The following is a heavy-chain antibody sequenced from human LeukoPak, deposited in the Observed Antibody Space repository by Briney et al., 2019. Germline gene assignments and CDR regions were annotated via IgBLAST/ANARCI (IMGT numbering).Heavy chain of an antibody. D-gene: IGHD3-9*01. J-gene: IGHJ4*02. CDR2: IYYSGST. CDR1: GGSISSYY. Sequence: KPSETLSLTCTVSGGSISSYYWSWIRQPPGKGLEWIGYIYYSGSTNYNPSLKSRVTISVDTSKNQFSLKLSSVTAADTAVYYCARQGGYDILAIDYWGQGTLVTVSS. V-gene: IGHV4-59*08. CDR3: ARQGGYDILAIDY.